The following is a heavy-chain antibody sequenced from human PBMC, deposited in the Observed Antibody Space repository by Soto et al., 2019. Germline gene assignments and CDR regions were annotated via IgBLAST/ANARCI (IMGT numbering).Heavy chain of an antibody. D-gene: IGHD3-9*01. CDR1: GGTFSSYT. J-gene: IGHJ6*02. Sequence: SVKVSCKASGGTFSSYTISWVRQAPGQGLEWMGRIIPILGIANYAQKFQGRVTITADKSTSTAYMELSSLRSEDTAVYYCARGENDILTGYPYYYGMDVWGQGTTVTVSS. CDR3: ARGENDILTGYPYYYGMDV. CDR2: IIPILGIA. V-gene: IGHV1-69*02.